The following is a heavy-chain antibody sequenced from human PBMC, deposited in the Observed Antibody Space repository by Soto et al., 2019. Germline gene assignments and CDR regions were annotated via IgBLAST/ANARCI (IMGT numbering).Heavy chain of an antibody. CDR3: AKVYCGGDCPEDYYGMDV. CDR1: GFTFSSYG. Sequence: GGSLRLSCAASGFTFSSYGMHWVRQAPGKGLEWVAVISYDGSNKYYADSVKGRFTISRDNSKNTLYLQMNSLRAEDTAVYCCAKVYCGGDCPEDYYGMDVWGQGTTVTVSS. D-gene: IGHD2-21*02. V-gene: IGHV3-30*18. CDR2: ISYDGSNK. J-gene: IGHJ6*02.